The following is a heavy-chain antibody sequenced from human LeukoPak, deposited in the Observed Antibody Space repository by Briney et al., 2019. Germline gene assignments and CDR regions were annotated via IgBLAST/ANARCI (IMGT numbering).Heavy chain of an antibody. V-gene: IGHV4-38-2*01. Sequence: SETLSLTCAVSGYSISSGCYWGWIRQPPGKGLEWIGNIYHTGSTYYNPSLKSRVTISVDTSKNEFSLKLSSVTAADTAMYYCARYTSGWIFDYRGEAGLASVSS. CDR1: GYSISSGCY. CDR2: IYHTGST. CDR3: ARYTSGWIFDY. J-gene: IGHJ4*02. D-gene: IGHD6-19*01.